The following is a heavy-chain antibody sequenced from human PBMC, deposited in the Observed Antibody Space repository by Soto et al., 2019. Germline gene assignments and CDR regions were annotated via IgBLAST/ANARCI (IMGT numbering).Heavy chain of an antibody. J-gene: IGHJ6*02. Sequence: GASVKVSCKASGTTFSSYAISWVRQPPGQGLEWMGGIIPIFGKANYAQKFQGRVTITADESTSTAYMELSSLRSEDTAVYYCARTLWFGVTHYYHYYYGMDAWGQGTTVNVSS. CDR2: IIPIFGKA. CDR1: GTTFSSYA. D-gene: IGHD3-10*01. CDR3: ARTLWFGVTHYYHYYYGMDA. V-gene: IGHV1-69*13.